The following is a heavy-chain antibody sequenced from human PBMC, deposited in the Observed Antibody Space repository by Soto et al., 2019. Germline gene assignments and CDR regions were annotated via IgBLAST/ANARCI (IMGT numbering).Heavy chain of an antibody. V-gene: IGHV3-30*18. CDR2: ISYDGSNK. D-gene: IGHD6-6*01. CDR1: GFTFSSYG. Sequence: PGGSLRLSCAASGFTFSSYGMHWVRQAPGKGLEWVAVISYDGSNKYYADSVKGRFTISRDNSKNTLYLQMNSLRAEDTAVYYCAKSPWSSSSYYYYYMDVWGKGTTVTVSS. J-gene: IGHJ6*03. CDR3: AKSPWSSSSYYYYYMDV.